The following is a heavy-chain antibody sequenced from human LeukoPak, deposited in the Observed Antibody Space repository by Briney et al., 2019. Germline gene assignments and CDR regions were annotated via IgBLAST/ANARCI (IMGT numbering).Heavy chain of an antibody. V-gene: IGHV3-23*01. CDR3: AKAAAHYATDN. CDR1: GFTFSSYV. CDR2: IGGSGVNT. Sequence: GGSLRLSCAASGFTFSSYVMSWVRQAPGKGLEWASGIGGSGVNTVYADSVKGRFTISRDNSKNTLYLQMNSLRAEDSAVYYCAKAAAHYATDNWGQGALVTVSS. D-gene: IGHD3-16*01. J-gene: IGHJ4*02.